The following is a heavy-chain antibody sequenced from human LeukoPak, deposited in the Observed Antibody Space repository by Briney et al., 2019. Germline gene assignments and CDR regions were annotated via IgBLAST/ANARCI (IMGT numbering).Heavy chain of an antibody. CDR3: ARDAVVVAGTTELRVDY. D-gene: IGHD2-15*01. J-gene: IGHJ4*02. V-gene: IGHV3-30*09. Sequence: GGSVRLLCAASGFPFSSYAMHWVRQAPGKGREWVALVSYDESKKLYADSVKGRFAISRDNYKNTLYRQMNNLRTEDTAMYYCARDAVVVAGTTELRVDYWGQGAPVTVSS. CDR2: VSYDESKK. CDR1: GFPFSSYA.